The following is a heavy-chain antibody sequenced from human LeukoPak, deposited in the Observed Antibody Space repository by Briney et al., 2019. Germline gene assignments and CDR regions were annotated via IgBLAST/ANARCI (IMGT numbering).Heavy chain of an antibody. CDR1: GASISSGDYF. J-gene: IGHJ4*02. CDR3: ARHLPYTAVLPFDY. Sequence: TSETLSLTCTVSGASISSGDYFWSWIRQHPGKGLEWIGYIYYSETTYYNPSLKSRVTISVDTSKNQFSLKLSSVTAADTAVYYCARHLPYTAVLPFDYWGQGTLVTVSS. V-gene: IGHV4-30-4*08. D-gene: IGHD5-18*01. CDR2: IYYSETT.